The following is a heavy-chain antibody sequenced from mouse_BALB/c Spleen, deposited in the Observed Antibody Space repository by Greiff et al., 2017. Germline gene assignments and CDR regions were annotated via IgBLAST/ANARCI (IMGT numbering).Heavy chain of an antibody. CDR1: GYSITSGYY. D-gene: IGHD1-1*01. Sequence: ESGPGLVKPSQSLSLTCSVTGYSITSGYYCNWIRQFPGNQLEWMGYITYDGSNNYNPSFKNRNSITPDTSTNQFFLKLNSLTTEDTATYYCARDRGSYNYGSSYDDWGQGTTLTVSS. J-gene: IGHJ2*01. CDR3: ARDRGSYNYGSSYDD. V-gene: IGHV3-6*02. CDR2: ITYDGSN.